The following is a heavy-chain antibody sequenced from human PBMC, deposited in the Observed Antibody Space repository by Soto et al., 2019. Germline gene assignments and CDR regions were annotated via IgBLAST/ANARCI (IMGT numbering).Heavy chain of an antibody. CDR1: GGSISSYY. D-gene: IGHD6-19*01. Sequence: SETLSLTCTVSGGSISSYYWSWIRQPPGKGLEWIGYIYYSGSTNYNPSLKSRVTISVDTSKNQFSLKLSSVTAADTAVYYCAREEGYSSGLFDYWGQGTLVTVSS. J-gene: IGHJ4*02. CDR2: IYYSGST. CDR3: AREEGYSSGLFDY. V-gene: IGHV4-59*01.